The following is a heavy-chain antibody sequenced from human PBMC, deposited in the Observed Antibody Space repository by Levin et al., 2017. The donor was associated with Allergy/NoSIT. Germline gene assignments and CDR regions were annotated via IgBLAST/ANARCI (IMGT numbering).Heavy chain of an antibody. V-gene: IGHV3-64D*06. D-gene: IGHD4-17*01. J-gene: IGHJ4*02. CDR1: GVTFNKNT. CDR3: VKNGDYGELGY. Sequence: GGSLRLSCSASGVTFNKNTMQWVRQAPGKGLEHVSAVSNNAGRTYYTDSVKGRFTISRDNSKNTLYLQMSSLRPEDTAIYYCVKNGDYGELGYWGQGTLVTVSS. CDR2: VSNNAGRT.